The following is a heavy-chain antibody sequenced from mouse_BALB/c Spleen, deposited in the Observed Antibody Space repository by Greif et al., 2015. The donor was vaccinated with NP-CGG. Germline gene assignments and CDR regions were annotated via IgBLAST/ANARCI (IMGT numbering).Heavy chain of an antibody. CDR3: ASDYDLSWFAY. Sequence: EVQLQQSGAELVKPGASVKLSCTASGFNIKDTYMHWVKQRPEQGLEWIGRIDPANGNTKYDPKFQGKATITADTSSNTAYLQLSSLTSEDTAVYYCASDYDLSWFAYWGQGTLVTVSA. CDR1: GFNIKDTY. D-gene: IGHD2-4*01. V-gene: IGHV14-3*02. CDR2: IDPANGNT. J-gene: IGHJ3*01.